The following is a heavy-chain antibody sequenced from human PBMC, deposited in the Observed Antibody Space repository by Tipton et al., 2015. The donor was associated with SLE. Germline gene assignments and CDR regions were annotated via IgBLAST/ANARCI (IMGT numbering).Heavy chain of an antibody. Sequence: TLSLTCTVSGGSISSGGYYWSWIRQPPGKGLEWIGSIYYSGSTYYNPSLKSRVTISVDTSKNQFSLKLSSVTAADTAVYYCARYQRLLWFPGRSDDAFDIWGQGTMVTVSS. CDR3: ARYQRLLWFPGRSDDAFDI. CDR2: IYYSGST. J-gene: IGHJ3*02. D-gene: IGHD3-10*01. CDR1: GGSISSGGYY. V-gene: IGHV4-39*07.